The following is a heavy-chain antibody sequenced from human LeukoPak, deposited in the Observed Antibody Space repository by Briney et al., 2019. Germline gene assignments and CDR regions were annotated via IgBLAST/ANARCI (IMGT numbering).Heavy chain of an antibody. D-gene: IGHD3-10*01. CDR3: ARDHENYYGSGSYYYYYYYYMDV. Sequence: GGSLRLSCAASGFTFSSYGMHWVRQAPGKGLEWVAFIRYDGSNKYYADSVKGRFTISRDNSKNTLYLQMNSLRAEDTAVYYCARDHENYYGSGSYYYYYYYYMDVWGKGTTVTVSS. J-gene: IGHJ6*03. CDR1: GFTFSSYG. CDR2: IRYDGSNK. V-gene: IGHV3-30*02.